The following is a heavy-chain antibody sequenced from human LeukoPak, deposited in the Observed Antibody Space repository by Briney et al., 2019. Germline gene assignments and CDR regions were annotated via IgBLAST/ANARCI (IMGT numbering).Heavy chain of an antibody. Sequence: SETLSLTCTLSLGSISSGSYYCSWIRQPARRGLEWIGRISTSGSTNYNPPLKSRVTISVDTSKNQFSLKLSSVTAADTAVYYCARQGGIWFGELLNYFDYWGQGTLITVSS. CDR1: LGSISSGSYY. V-gene: IGHV4-61*02. CDR2: ISTSGST. CDR3: ARQGGIWFGELLNYFDY. J-gene: IGHJ4*02. D-gene: IGHD3-10*01.